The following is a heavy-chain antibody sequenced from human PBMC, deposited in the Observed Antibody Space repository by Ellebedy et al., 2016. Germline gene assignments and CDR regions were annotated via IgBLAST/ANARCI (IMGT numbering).Heavy chain of an antibody. V-gene: IGHV4-59*01. CDR1: GDSIRFYY. Sequence: SETLSLTCTVSGDSIRFYYWSWIRQPPGKRLEWIGQINHGGSTNYNPSLKNRVTMSVDMSRNQFSLNLRSVTAADTAVYYCARAEVQLFDYWGQGAPVTVSS. CDR3: ARAEVQLFDY. D-gene: IGHD1-1*01. J-gene: IGHJ4*02. CDR2: INHGGST.